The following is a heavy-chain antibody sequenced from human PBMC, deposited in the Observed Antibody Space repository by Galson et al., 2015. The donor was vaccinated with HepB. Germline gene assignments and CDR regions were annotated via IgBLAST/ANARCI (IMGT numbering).Heavy chain of an antibody. Sequence: SVKVSCKASGYTFTRYAINWVRQAPGQGLEWMGWINTKTGKPAYAQGFTGRFVFSLDTSVSTAYLQISSLEAEDTAMYYCARDVAVAVFDYWGQGTLVTVSS. CDR2: INTKTGKP. D-gene: IGHD6-19*01. J-gene: IGHJ4*02. CDR3: ARDVAVAVFDY. CDR1: GYTFTRYA. V-gene: IGHV7-4-1*02.